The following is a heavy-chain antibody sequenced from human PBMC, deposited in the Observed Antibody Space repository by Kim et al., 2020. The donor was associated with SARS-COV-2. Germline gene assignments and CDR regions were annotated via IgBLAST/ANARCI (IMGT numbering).Heavy chain of an antibody. J-gene: IGHJ3*02. Sequence: GGSLRLSCAASGFTFSSYWMSWVRQAPGKGLEWVANIKQDGSEKYYVDSVKGRFTISRDNAKNSLYLQMNSLRAEDTAVYYCARDGVAVAGARDAFDIWGQGTMVTVSS. V-gene: IGHV3-7*03. CDR1: GFTFSSYW. D-gene: IGHD6-19*01. CDR3: ARDGVAVAGARDAFDI. CDR2: IKQDGSEK.